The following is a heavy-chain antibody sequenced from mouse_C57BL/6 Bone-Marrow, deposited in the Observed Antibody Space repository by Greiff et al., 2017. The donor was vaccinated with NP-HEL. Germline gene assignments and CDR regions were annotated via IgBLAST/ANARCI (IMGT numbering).Heavy chain of an antibody. J-gene: IGHJ3*01. Sequence: QVQLKQPGAELVMPGASVKLSCKASGYTFTSYWMHWVKQRPGQGLEWIGEIDPSDSYTNYNQKFKGKSTLTVDKSSSTAYMQLSSLTSEDSAVYYCATMVTTRFAYWGQGTLVTVSA. CDR3: ATMVTTRFAY. V-gene: IGHV1-69*01. CDR1: GYTFTSYW. CDR2: IDPSDSYT. D-gene: IGHD2-2*01.